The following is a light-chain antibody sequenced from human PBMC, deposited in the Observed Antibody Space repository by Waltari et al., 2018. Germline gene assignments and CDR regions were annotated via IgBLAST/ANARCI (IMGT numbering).Light chain of an antibody. V-gene: IGKV3-20*01. CDR1: QTIRTTY. Sequence: EIVLTQSPGTLSLYTGEGDTLSCRTSQTIRTTYLAWYQQKPGQAPTLLIYGAFTRATGIPDRFTGSGSGTDFSLTISSLEPEDFATYYCQQYDVSPLTFGGGTKVEIK. CDR2: GAF. CDR3: QQYDVSPLT. J-gene: IGKJ4*01.